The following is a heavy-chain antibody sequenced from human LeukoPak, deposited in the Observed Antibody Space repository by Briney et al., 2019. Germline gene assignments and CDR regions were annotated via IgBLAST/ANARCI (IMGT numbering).Heavy chain of an antibody. V-gene: IGHV3-11*01. CDR3: ARASHDTYYYDSSGYTRDI. D-gene: IGHD3-22*01. CDR2: ISSSGSTI. Sequence: TGGSLRLSCAASGFTFSDYYMIWIRQAPGKGLEWGSYISSSGSTIYHADSVKGRFTIYGDNAKNSLYLQMNSLRAEDTAVYYCARASHDTYYYDSSGYTRDIWGQGTMVTVSS. J-gene: IGHJ3*02. CDR1: GFTFSDYY.